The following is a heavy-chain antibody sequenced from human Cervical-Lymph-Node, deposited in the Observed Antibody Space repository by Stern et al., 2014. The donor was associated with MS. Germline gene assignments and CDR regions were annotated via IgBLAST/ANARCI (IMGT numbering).Heavy chain of an antibody. CDR1: GDTFTSYA. V-gene: IGHV1-69*01. Sequence: VQLVESGAEVKKPGSSVKVSCKPSGDTFTSYALRWVRQAPGQGLEWVGGLIPFFVARRSALKSQGRVTITPEESAGTAFMELSNLTSYDTAVYCCALRRSCYDAWGQGTLISVSS. J-gene: IGHJ5*02. D-gene: IGHD2-2*01. CDR3: ALRRSCYDA. CDR2: LIPFFVAR.